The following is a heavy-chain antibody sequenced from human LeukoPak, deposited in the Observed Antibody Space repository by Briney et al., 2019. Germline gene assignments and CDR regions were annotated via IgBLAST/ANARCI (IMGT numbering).Heavy chain of an antibody. CDR2: INPNSGGT. J-gene: IGHJ4*02. Sequence: ASVKVSCKVPGYSLNELSMHWVRQAPGQGLEWMGWINPNSGGTNYAQKFQGRVTMTRDTSISTAYMELSRLRSDDTAVYYCARRKKDYGDYSFDYWGQGTLVTVSS. CDR3: ARRKKDYGDYSFDY. D-gene: IGHD4-17*01. V-gene: IGHV1-2*02. CDR1: GYSLNELS.